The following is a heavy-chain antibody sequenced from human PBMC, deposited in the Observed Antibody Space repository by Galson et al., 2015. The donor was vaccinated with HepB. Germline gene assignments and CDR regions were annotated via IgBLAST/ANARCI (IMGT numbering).Heavy chain of an antibody. V-gene: IGHV3-30*04. CDR2: ISYDGGNK. D-gene: IGHD5-12*01. CDR1: GFTFSSYA. J-gene: IGHJ5*02. Sequence: SLRLSCAASGFTFSSYAMHWVRQAPGKGLEWVAVISYDGGNKYYADSAKGRFTISRDNSKNTLYLQMNSLRAEDTAVYYCARGADIVATTGGGWFDPWGQGTLVTVSS. CDR3: ARGADIVATTGGGWFDP.